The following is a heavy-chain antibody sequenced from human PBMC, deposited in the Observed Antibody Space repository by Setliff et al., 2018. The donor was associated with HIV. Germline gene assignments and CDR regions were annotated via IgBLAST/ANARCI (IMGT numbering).Heavy chain of an antibody. CDR1: GGSISSYY. V-gene: IGHV4-59*08. J-gene: IGHJ2*01. CDR3: ARHQGKYYDSSGYSGWFFDL. Sequence: PSETLSLTCTVSGGSISSYYWSWIRQPPGKGLEWIGYVYYTGSTNYNPSLKSRVTISIDTSTNQFSLKLSSVTAADTAVYYCARHQGKYYDSSGYSGWFFDLWGRGTLVTVSS. D-gene: IGHD3-22*01. CDR2: VYYTGST.